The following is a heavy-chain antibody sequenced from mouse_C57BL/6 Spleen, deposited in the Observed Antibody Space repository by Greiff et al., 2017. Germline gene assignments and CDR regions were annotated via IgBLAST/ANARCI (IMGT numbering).Heavy chain of an antibody. V-gene: IGHV10-3*01. Sequence: EVNLVESGGGLVQPKGSLTLSCAASGFTFNTYAMHWVRQAPGKGLEWVARIRSKSSNYATYYADSVKDRFTISRDDSQSMLYLQMNNLKTEDTAMYYCVREDYSLYYYDMDYWGQGTSVTVSS. CDR1: GFTFNTYA. J-gene: IGHJ4*01. CDR3: VREDYSLYYYDMDY. D-gene: IGHD2-12*01. CDR2: IRSKSSNYAT.